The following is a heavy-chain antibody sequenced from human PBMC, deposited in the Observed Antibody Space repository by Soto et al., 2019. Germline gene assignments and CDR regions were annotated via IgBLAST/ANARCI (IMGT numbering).Heavy chain of an antibody. CDR3: AHRLNSSGWYRTPYYFDY. CDR1: GFSLSTSGVG. Sequence: QITLKESGPTLVNPTQTLTLTCTFSGFSLSTSGVGVGWIRQPPGKALEWLALIYWNDDKRYSPSLKSRLTITKDTSKNQVVLTMTNMDPVDTATYYCAHRLNSSGWYRTPYYFDYWGQGTLVTVSS. CDR2: IYWNDDK. D-gene: IGHD6-19*01. J-gene: IGHJ4*02. V-gene: IGHV2-5*01.